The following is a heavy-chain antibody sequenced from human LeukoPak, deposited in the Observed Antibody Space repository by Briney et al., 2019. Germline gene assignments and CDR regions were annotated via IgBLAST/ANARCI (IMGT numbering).Heavy chain of an antibody. J-gene: IGHJ5*02. CDR2: IYTSGST. V-gene: IGHV4-4*07. CDR3: ARVLIPGNWFDP. D-gene: IGHD3-10*01. CDR1: GDSISSYY. Sequence: SETLSLTCTVSGDSISSYYWSWIRQPAGKGLEWIGRIYTSGSTNYNPSLKSRVTMSVDTSKNQFSLKLSSVTAADTAVYYCARVLIPGNWFDPWGQGTLVTVSS.